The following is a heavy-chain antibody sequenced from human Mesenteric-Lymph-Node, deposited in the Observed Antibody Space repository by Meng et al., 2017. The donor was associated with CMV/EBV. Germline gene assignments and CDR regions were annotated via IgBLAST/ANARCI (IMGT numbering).Heavy chain of an antibody. Sequence: GESLKISCAASGFTFSSYAMYWVRQAPGKGLEWVAVISYDGSNKYYADSVKGRFTISRDNSKNTLYLQMNSLRAEDTAVYYCARAFSGWANGMDVWGQGTTVTVSS. CDR1: GFTFSSYA. CDR3: ARAFSGWANGMDV. V-gene: IGHV3-30-3*01. CDR2: ISYDGSNK. D-gene: IGHD6-19*01. J-gene: IGHJ6*02.